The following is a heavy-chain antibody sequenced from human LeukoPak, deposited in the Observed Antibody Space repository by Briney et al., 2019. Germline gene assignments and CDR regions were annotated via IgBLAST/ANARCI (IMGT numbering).Heavy chain of an antibody. CDR3: ARDSFLDYYDSSGYCDY. CDR2: ISAYNGNT. Sequence: ASVKVSCKASGYTFTSYGISWVRQAPGQGLEWMGWISAYNGNTNYAQKLQGRVTVTTDTSTSTAYMELRSLRSDDTAVYYCARDSFLDYYDSSGYCDYWGQGTLVTVSS. CDR1: GYTFTSYG. V-gene: IGHV1-18*01. D-gene: IGHD3-22*01. J-gene: IGHJ4*02.